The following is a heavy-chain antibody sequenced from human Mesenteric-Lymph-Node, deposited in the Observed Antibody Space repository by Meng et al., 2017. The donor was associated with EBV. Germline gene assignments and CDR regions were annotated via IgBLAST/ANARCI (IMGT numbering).Heavy chain of an antibody. CDR2: NNGDGTYT. D-gene: IGHD3-10*01. V-gene: IGHV3-74*03. CDR3: ARDSLVEFMWN. J-gene: IGHJ4*02. CDR1: AFNFSPYW. Sequence: VQLVESVGGLVPAAGSLNLASQASAFNFSPYWIHWVRQAPGKGLEWVSRNNGDGTYTTYAGSVRGRFTISGDNAGNTLFLQLNSLRVEDTAVYYCARDSLVEFMWNWGQGTLVTVSS.